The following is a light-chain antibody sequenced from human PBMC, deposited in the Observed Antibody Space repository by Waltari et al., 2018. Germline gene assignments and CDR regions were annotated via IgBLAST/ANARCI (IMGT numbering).Light chain of an antibody. CDR1: SSDIGGYNY. J-gene: IGLJ3*02. CDR3: SSNAGSNTWV. CDR2: DVS. Sequence: QAALTQPPSVSGSPGQSVTISCTGTSSDIGGYNYVSWYQQHPGKAPKLMIYDVSKRPSGVSDRFSGSKSGNTASLTISGLQGEDEADYYCSSNAGSNTWVFGGGTRLTVL. V-gene: IGLV2-11*01.